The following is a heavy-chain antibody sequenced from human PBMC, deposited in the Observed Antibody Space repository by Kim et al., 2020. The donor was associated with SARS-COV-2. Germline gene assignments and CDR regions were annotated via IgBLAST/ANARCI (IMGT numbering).Heavy chain of an antibody. J-gene: IGHJ4*02. Sequence: GGSLRLSCAASGFTFSSYAMSWVRQAPGKGLELVSAISGSGGSTYYADSVKGRFTISRDNSKNTLYLQMNSLRAEDTAVYYCAKDREARGDKYFDYWGQGTLVTVSS. CDR1: GFTFSSYA. D-gene: IGHD4-17*01. V-gene: IGHV3-23*01. CDR2: ISGSGGST. CDR3: AKDREARGDKYFDY.